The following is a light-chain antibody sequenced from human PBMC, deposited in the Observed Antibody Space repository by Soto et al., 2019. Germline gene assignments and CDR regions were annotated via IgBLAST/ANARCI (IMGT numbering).Light chain of an antibody. J-gene: IGKJ4*01. V-gene: IGKV3-15*01. CDR3: QQYNRWPLT. CDR2: GAS. CDR1: QSVDSN. Sequence: ELLMPQSPATLSVSPGERATLSCRASQSVDSNLAWYQQKPGQAPRLLIYGASTRATGISARFSGSGSGTEFTLTISSLQSEDFAVYYCQQYNRWPLTFGGGTKVDI.